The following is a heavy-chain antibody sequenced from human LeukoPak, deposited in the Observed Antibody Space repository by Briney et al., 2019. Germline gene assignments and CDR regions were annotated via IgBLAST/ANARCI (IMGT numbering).Heavy chain of an antibody. Sequence: PSETLSLTCTVSGGSISSSSYYWGWIRQPPGKGLEWIGSIYYSGSTYYNPSLKSRVTISVDTSKNQFSLKLSSVTAADTAVYYCARELWGWFGELSQFDYWGQGTLVTVSS. J-gene: IGHJ4*02. CDR3: ARELWGWFGELSQFDY. D-gene: IGHD3-10*01. CDR1: GGSISSSSYY. V-gene: IGHV4-39*07. CDR2: IYYSGST.